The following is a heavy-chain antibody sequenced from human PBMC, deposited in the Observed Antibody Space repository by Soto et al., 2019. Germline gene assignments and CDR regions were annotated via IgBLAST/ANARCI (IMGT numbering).Heavy chain of an antibody. J-gene: IGHJ6*02. Sequence: GASVKVSCKASGYTFTSYDINWGRGATAQGLEWMGWMNPNSGNTGYAQKFQGRVTMTMNTSISTAYMELSSLRSEDTAVYYCVREVDCSGPSWTYYDMHVWGQGTPVTVSS. CDR1: GYTFTSYD. V-gene: IGHV1-8*01. CDR3: VREVDCSGPSWTYYDMHV. D-gene: IGHD2-15*01. CDR2: MNPNSGNT.